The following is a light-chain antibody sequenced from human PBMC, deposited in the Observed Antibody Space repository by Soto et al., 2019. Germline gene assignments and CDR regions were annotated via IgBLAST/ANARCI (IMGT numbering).Light chain of an antibody. J-gene: IGKJ2*01. V-gene: IGKV3-15*01. Sequence: EIVMTQSPATLSVSPGERATLSCRASQSVSSNLAWYQQKPGQAPRLLIYGASTRATGLPARFSGSGSGTEFTLTISSLQSEDFAVYYFQQYNNWPPYTFGQGTKLEIK. CDR1: QSVSSN. CDR2: GAS. CDR3: QQYNNWPPYT.